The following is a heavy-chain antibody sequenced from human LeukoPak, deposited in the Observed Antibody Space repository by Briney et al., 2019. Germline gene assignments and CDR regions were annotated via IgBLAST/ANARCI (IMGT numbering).Heavy chain of an antibody. V-gene: IGHV4-61*02. Sequence: SETLSLTCTVSGDSISSGFYYWSWIRQPAGKGLEWIGRIYTSGNTNYNPSLKSRVTMSVDTSKNQFSLKLSSVTAADTAVYYCARENILCSGGSCSTNIDYWGQGTLVTVSS. CDR1: GDSISSGFYY. D-gene: IGHD2-15*01. CDR3: ARENILCSGGSCSTNIDY. J-gene: IGHJ4*02. CDR2: IYTSGNT.